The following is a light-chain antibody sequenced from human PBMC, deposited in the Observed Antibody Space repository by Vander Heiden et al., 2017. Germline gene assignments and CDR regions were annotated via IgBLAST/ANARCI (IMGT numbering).Light chain of an antibody. CDR2: WGS. Sequence: DIVRTQSPLSLPVAPGEPSSISCRSSQSPLHSNGYNYLDWYRQKPVQSPQLLIYWGSKRAYGVPARFSGSRPGTDFTLKIIRGETEHVGGYYCTQDPPTLTFGGWTKLDLK. CDR3: TQDPPTLT. V-gene: IGKV2-28*01. J-gene: IGKJ4*01. CDR1: QSPLHSNGYNY.